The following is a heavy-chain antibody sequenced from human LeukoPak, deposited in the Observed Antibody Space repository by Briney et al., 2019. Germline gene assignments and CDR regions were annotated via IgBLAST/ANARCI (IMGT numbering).Heavy chain of an antibody. D-gene: IGHD1-26*01. CDR1: GGTFSSYA. J-gene: IGHJ5*02. CDR3: ARDYSGEWEQLTGWWFDP. CDR2: IIPIFGTA. V-gene: IGHV1-69*06. Sequence: SVKVSCKASGGTFSSYAISWVRQAPGQGLEWMGGIIPIFGTANYTQKFQGRVTITADKSTSTAYMELSSLRSEDTAVYYCARDYSGEWEQLTGWWFDPWGQGTLVIVSS.